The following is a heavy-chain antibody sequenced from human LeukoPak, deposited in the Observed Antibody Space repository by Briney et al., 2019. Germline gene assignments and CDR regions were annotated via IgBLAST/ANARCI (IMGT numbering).Heavy chain of an antibody. D-gene: IGHD1-26*01. CDR2: INSDGSST. Sequence: GGSLRLSCAASGFTFSSYWMHWVRQAPGKGQVWVSRINSDGSSTSYADSVKGRFTISRDNAKNTLYLQMNSLRAEDTAVYYCARRTLEWEHRGGDWDYWGQGTLVTVSS. CDR3: ARRTLEWEHRGGDWDY. J-gene: IGHJ4*02. CDR1: GFTFSSYW. V-gene: IGHV3-74*01.